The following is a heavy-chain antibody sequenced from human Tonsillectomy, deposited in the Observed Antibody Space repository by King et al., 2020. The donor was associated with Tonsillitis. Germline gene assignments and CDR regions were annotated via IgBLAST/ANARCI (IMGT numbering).Heavy chain of an antibody. D-gene: IGHD6-13*01. CDR1: GGSISSSSYY. J-gene: IGHJ5*02. V-gene: IGHV4-39*07. CDR2: IYYSGST. Sequence: LQLQESGPGLVKPSETLSLTCTVSGGSISSSSYYLGWIRQPPGKGLEWIGSIYYSGSTYYNPSLKSRVTISVDTSKNQFSLKLSSVTAADTAVYYCTGAIAAAPNWFDPWGQGTLVTVSS. CDR3: TGAIAAAPNWFDP.